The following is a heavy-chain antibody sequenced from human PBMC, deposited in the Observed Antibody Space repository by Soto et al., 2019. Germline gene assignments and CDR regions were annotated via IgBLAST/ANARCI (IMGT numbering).Heavy chain of an antibody. CDR2: ISSSSSYI. Sequence: EVQLVESGGGLVKPGGSLRLSCAASGFTFSSYSMNWVRQAPGKGLEWVSSISSSSSYIYYADSVKGRFTISRDNAKNSLYLQMNSLRAEDTAVYYCARGFGDYYYMDVWGKGTTVTVSS. D-gene: IGHD3-16*01. CDR1: GFTFSSYS. CDR3: ARGFGDYYYMDV. J-gene: IGHJ6*03. V-gene: IGHV3-21*01.